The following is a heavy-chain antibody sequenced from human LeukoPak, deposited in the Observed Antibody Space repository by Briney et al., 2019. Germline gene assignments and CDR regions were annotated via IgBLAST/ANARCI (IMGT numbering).Heavy chain of an antibody. CDR1: GYSFTSYW. D-gene: IGHD2-15*01. V-gene: IGHV5-51*01. Sequence: GESLKISCKGSGYSFTSYWIGWVRQMPGKGLEWMGIIYPGDSDTRYSPSFQGQVTISADKSISTAYLQWSSLKASDTAMYYCARPPWEVFCSGGSCSGTDAFDIWGQGTMVTVSS. CDR2: IYPGDSDT. J-gene: IGHJ3*02. CDR3: ARPPWEVFCSGGSCSGTDAFDI.